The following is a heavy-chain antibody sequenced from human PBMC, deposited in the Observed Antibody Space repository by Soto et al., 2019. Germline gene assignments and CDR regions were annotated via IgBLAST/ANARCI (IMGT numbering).Heavy chain of an antibody. CDR1: GFTFSSYG. CDR2: IWCDGSNK. Sequence: QVQLVESGGGVVQPGRSLRLSCAASGFTFSSYGMHWVRQAPGKGLEWVAVIWCDGSNKYYADSVKGRFTISRDNSKNTLYRQMNSLRAEDTAVYYWAVLEPSGAVDIWGQGTMVTVSS. CDR3: AVLEPSGAVDI. D-gene: IGHD3-10*01. J-gene: IGHJ3*02. V-gene: IGHV3-33*01.